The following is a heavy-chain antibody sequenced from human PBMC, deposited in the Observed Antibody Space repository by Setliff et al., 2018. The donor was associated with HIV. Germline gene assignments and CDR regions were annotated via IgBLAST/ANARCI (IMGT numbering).Heavy chain of an antibody. CDR2: INPGDGST. J-gene: IGHJ4*02. V-gene: IGHV1-46*01. D-gene: IGHD3-22*01. CDR1: GGTFSNYA. Sequence: ASVKVSCKASGGTFSNYAINWVRQAPGQGLQWMGIINPGDGSTIYAQKFQGRVTMTRDTSTSTLYMELSSLRSEDTAVYYCARGGVYYYDSSGWSMDYWGQGTLVTVSS. CDR3: ARGGVYYYDSSGWSMDY.